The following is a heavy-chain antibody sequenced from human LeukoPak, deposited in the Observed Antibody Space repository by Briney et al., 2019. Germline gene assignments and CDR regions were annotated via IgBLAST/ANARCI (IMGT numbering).Heavy chain of an antibody. V-gene: IGHV1-46*03. CDR2: INPSGGST. CDR3: ARVPDYYYGSGSYYPSDAFDI. J-gene: IGHJ3*02. D-gene: IGHD3-10*01. Sequence: ASVKVSCKASGYTFTSYYMHWVRQAPGQGLEWMGIINPSGGSTSYAQKFQGRVTMTRDTSTSTVYMELSSLRSEDTAVYYCARVPDYYYGSGSYYPSDAFDIWGQGTIVTVSS. CDR1: GYTFTSYY.